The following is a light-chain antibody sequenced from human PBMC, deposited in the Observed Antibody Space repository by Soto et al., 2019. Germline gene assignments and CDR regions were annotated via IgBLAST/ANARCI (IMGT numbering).Light chain of an antibody. J-gene: IGLJ1*01. CDR1: SSDVGAYDF. V-gene: IGLV2-14*03. CDR2: EVI. Sequence: QSVLTQPASVSGSPGQSITISCTGTSSDVGAYDFVSWYQQHPDKAPNLMIYEVIYRPSGVSSRFSGSKSVNTATLTISGLQAEDEGDYYCSSYTTSSTRVFGTGTKVTVL. CDR3: SSYTTSSTRV.